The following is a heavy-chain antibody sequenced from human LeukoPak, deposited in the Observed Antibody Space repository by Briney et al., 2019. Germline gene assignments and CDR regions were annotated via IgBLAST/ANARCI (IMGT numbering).Heavy chain of an antibody. V-gene: IGHV5-51*01. Sequence: GESLKISCQGSGYTFASYWIGWVRQMPGKGLEWMGIIYPGDSDTRYSPSFQGQVTISADKSISTAYLQWSSLKASDTAIYYCARHPGVIVPIDYWGQGTLVTVSS. D-gene: IGHD3-16*02. CDR2: IYPGDSDT. J-gene: IGHJ4*02. CDR1: GYTFASYW. CDR3: ARHPGVIVPIDY.